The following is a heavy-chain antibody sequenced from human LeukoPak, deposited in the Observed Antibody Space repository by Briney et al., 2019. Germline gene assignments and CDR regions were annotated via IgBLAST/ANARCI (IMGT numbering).Heavy chain of an antibody. J-gene: IGHJ4*02. D-gene: IGHD3-22*01. V-gene: IGHV4-39*07. Sequence: SETLSLTCTVSGGSISSSSYYWGWIRQPPGKGLEWIGNIYHSGSTYYNPSLKSRVTISVATSKNQFSLKLSSVTAADTAVYFCARVDYFDSSGYHYYFDYWGQGTLVTVSS. CDR3: ARVDYFDSSGYHYYFDY. CDR1: GGSISSSSYY. CDR2: IYHSGST.